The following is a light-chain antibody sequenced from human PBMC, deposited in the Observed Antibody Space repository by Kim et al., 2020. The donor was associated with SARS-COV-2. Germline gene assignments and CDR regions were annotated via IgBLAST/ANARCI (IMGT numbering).Light chain of an antibody. V-gene: IGKV3-15*01. Sequence: PPGERVTLSCRASQSVSNKLVWYQQKPGQAPRLLIYGASTRATGTPARFSGSGSGTEFTLDISSLQSEDFAVYYCQQYDNWPPVTFGGGTKVDIK. CDR2: GAS. CDR3: QQYDNWPPVT. J-gene: IGKJ4*01. CDR1: QSVSNK.